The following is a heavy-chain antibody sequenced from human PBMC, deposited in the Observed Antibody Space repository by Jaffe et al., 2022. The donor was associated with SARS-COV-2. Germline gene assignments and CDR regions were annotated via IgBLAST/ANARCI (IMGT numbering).Heavy chain of an antibody. CDR1: GFTFSNAW. J-gene: IGHJ6*03. V-gene: IGHV3-15*01. CDR2: IKSKTDGGTT. D-gene: IGHD3-22*01. Sequence: EVQLVESGGGLVKPGGSLRLSCAASGFTFSNAWMSWVRQAPGKGLEWVGRIKSKTDGGTTDYAAPVKGRFTISRDDSKNTLYLQMNSLKTEDTAVYYCTTDEYYDSSGYFPYYYYYYYMDVWGKGTTVTVSS. CDR3: TTDEYYDSSGYFPYYYYYYYMDV.